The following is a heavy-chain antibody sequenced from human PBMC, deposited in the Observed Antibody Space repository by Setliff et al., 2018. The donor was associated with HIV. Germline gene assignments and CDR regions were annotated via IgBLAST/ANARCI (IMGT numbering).Heavy chain of an antibody. J-gene: IGHJ4*02. CDR2: ISSSSRSK. CDR1: GFTFSTYS. V-gene: IGHV3-21*01. Sequence: PGGSLRLSCAASGFTFSTYSMNWVRQAPGKGLEWVSSISSSSRSKYYADSVKGRFTISRDNAKNSLYLHMNSLTAEDTAVYYCARDVSWRVRTYIDYWGQGALVTVSS. CDR3: ARDVSWRVRTYIDY. D-gene: IGHD3-3*01.